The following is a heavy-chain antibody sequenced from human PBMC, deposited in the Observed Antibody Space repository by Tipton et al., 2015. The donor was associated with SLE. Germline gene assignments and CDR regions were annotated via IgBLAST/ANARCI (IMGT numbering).Heavy chain of an antibody. J-gene: IGHJ6*03. V-gene: IGHV4-59*02. CDR2: FSYTGGS. CDR1: GGSVGSNF. CDR3: ASGGTPAFMAV. D-gene: IGHD2-2*01. Sequence: TLSLTCTVSGGSVGSNFWTWIRQPPGKELQWIGYFSYTGGSNYNPSLKSRVSMSVDMSKNQFSLKLSSVTAADTAVYYCASGGTPAFMAVWGEGTTVTVSS.